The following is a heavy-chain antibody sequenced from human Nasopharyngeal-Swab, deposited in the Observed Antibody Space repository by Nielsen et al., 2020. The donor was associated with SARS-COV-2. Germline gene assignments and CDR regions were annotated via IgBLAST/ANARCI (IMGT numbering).Heavy chain of an antibody. V-gene: IGHV3-9*01. J-gene: IGHJ4*02. CDR2: ISWNGGNI. CDR1: GFTFDDYA. Sequence: SLKISCAASGFTFDDYAMHWVRQAPGKGLEWVSGISWNGGNIGYADSVKGRFTISRDSAKNSLYLQMNSLRAEDTALYYCAKDIGSGWYGGRGRAIDYWGQGTLVTVSS. D-gene: IGHD6-19*01. CDR3: AKDIGSGWYGGRGRAIDY.